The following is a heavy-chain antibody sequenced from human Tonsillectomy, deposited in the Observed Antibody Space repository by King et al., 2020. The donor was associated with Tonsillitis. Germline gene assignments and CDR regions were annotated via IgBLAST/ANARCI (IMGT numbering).Heavy chain of an antibody. CDR3: ARDYPHDSSGSHGIFDY. V-gene: IGHV4-61*01. Sequence: VQLQESGPGLVKPSETLSLTCTVSGGSVSSGSCSWSWIRQPPGKGLEWIGNIYYSGSTNYNPSLKSRVTISVDTSKNQFSLKLSSVTAADTDVYYCARDYPHDSSGSHGIFDYWGQGTLVTVSS. D-gene: IGHD3-22*01. J-gene: IGHJ4*02. CDR2: IYYSGST. CDR1: GGSVSSGSCS.